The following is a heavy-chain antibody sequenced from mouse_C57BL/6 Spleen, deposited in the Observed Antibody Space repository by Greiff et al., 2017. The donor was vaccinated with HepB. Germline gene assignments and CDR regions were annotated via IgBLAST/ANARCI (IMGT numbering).Heavy chain of an antibody. CDR1: GYTFTDYY. D-gene: IGHD4-1*01. CDR2: INPNNGGT. V-gene: IGHV1-26*01. Sequence: VQLQQSGPELVKPGASVKISCKASGYTFTDYYMNWVKQSHGKSLEWIGDINPNNGGTSYNQKFKGKATLTVDKSSSTAYMELRSLTSEDSAVYYCAQGGTSWDVAYWGQGTLVTVSA. J-gene: IGHJ3*01. CDR3: AQGGTSWDVAY.